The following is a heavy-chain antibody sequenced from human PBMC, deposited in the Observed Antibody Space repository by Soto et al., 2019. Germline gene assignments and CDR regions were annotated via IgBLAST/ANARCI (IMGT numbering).Heavy chain of an antibody. Sequence: SVKVSCKASGGTFSSYAISWVRQAPGQGLEWMGGIIPIFGTANYAQKFQGRVTITADESTGTAYMELSSLRSEDTAVYYCARETIFGVVTTTFDYWGQGTLVTVSS. D-gene: IGHD3-3*01. CDR2: IIPIFGTA. CDR3: ARETIFGVVTTTFDY. CDR1: GGTFSSYA. V-gene: IGHV1-69*13. J-gene: IGHJ4*02.